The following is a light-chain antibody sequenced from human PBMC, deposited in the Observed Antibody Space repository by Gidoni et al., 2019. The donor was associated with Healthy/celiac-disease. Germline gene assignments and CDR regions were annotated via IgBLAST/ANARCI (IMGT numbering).Light chain of an antibody. Sequence: QSALTKPASVSVSPGQSITISCTGTSSDVGAYNSVSCYQQNPGKAPKLMSYDVSKRPSGVSHRFSGSKSGNTASLTISGLQAEDVADYYCSSYTSSSSWVFGGGTKLTVL. V-gene: IGLV2-14*01. CDR2: DVS. CDR3: SSYTSSSSWV. J-gene: IGLJ3*02. CDR1: SSDVGAYNS.